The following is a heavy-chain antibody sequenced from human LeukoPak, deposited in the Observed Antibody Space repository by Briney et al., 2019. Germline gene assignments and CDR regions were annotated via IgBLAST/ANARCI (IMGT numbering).Heavy chain of an antibody. CDR2: ICGSGSNT. Sequence: GSLRLSCAASGFTFSTYAMSWVRQAPGKGLGWVSTICGSGSNTYYADSVKGRSTISRDNSKDTLYLQMNSLRAEDTAIYYCAKERAARGIDYWGQGTLVTVSS. CDR1: GFTFSTYA. D-gene: IGHD6-6*01. J-gene: IGHJ4*02. V-gene: IGHV3-23*01. CDR3: AKERAARGIDY.